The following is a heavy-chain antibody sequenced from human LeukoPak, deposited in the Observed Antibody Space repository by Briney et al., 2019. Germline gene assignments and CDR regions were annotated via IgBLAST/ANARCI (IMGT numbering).Heavy chain of an antibody. D-gene: IGHD2-15*01. V-gene: IGHV1-18*01. Sequence: GASVKVSCKASGYTFTSYGISWVRQAPGQGLEWMEWISAYNGNTNYAQKLQGRVTMTTDTSTSTAYMELRSLRSDDTAVYYCARDWGGSSDYRVWFDPWGQGTLVTVSS. CDR1: GYTFTSYG. CDR3: ARDWGGSSDYRVWFDP. CDR2: ISAYNGNT. J-gene: IGHJ5*02.